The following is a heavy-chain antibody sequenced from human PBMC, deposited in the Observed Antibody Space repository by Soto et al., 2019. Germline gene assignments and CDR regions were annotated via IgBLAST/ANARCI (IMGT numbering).Heavy chain of an antibody. J-gene: IGHJ3*02. CDR2: IIPILGIA. V-gene: IGHV1-69*02. CDR3: ARGDDRGAFDI. CDR1: GGTFSSYT. D-gene: IGHD3-22*01. Sequence: QVQLVQSGAGVKKPGSSVKVSCKASGGTFSSYTISWVRQAPGQGLEWMGRIIPILGIANYAQKFQGRVTITADKSTSTAYMELSSLRSEDTAVYYCARGDDRGAFDIWGQGTMVTVSS.